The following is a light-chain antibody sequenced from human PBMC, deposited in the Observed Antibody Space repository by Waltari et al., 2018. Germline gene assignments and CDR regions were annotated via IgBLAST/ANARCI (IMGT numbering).Light chain of an antibody. CDR2: YNS. J-gene: IGLJ3*02. Sequence: SYVLTQPPSMSVAPGKTARITCGGNNIGVKSVHWYQQKPGQAPLLVIYYNSDRPSGIPERFSGSNSGNTPTLTINRVEAGDEADYYCQAWDSRSDHRVFGGGTKLTVL. CDR1: NIGVKS. CDR3: QAWDSRSDHRV. V-gene: IGLV3-21*04.